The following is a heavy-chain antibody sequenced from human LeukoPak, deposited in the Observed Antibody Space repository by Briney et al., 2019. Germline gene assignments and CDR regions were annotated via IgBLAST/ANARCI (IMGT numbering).Heavy chain of an antibody. V-gene: IGHV4-59*01. CDR1: GGSISSYY. J-gene: IGHJ5*02. CDR3: ARDLLGDPNWFDP. CDR2: IYYSGST. D-gene: IGHD3-10*01. Sequence: SETLSLTCTVSGGSISSYYWSWIRQPPGKGLEWIGYIYYSGSTNYNPSLKSRVTISVDTSKNQFSLKLSSVTAADTAVYFCARDLLGDPNWFDPWGQGTLVTVSS.